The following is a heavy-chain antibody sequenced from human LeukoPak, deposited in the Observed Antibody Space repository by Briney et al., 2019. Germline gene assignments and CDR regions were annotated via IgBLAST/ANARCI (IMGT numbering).Heavy chain of an antibody. CDR1: GFTFSSYA. CDR2: LSASGGLT. D-gene: IGHD4-11*01. J-gene: IGHJ4*02. Sequence: GGSLRLSCAASGFTFSSYAMSWVRQAPGKGLEWVSGLSASGGLTYYSDSVKGRFTTSRDNSKNTLYLQMNSLRADDTAVYYCAKGGSSYSEMDYWGQGTLATVSS. CDR3: AKGGSSYSEMDY. V-gene: IGHV3-23*01.